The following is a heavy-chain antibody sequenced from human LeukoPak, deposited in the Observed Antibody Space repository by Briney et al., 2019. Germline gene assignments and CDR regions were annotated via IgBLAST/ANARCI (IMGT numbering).Heavy chain of an antibody. CDR3: ARGTGLELPFVY. CDR2: IYYSGST. D-gene: IGHD1-7*01. CDR1: GGSISSSSCY. Sequence: SETLSLTCTVTGGSISSSSCYWGWIRQPPGKGLEWIGSIYYSGSTYYNPSLKSRVTISVDTSKNQFSLKLSSVTAADTAVYYCARGTGLELPFVYWGQGTLVIVSS. V-gene: IGHV4-39*07. J-gene: IGHJ4*02.